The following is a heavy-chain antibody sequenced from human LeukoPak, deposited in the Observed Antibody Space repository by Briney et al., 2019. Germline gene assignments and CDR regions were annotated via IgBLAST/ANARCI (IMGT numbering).Heavy chain of an antibody. CDR2: ISSSSSYI. Sequence: TGGSLRLSCAASGFTFSSYSMNWVRQAPGKGLEWVSSISSSSSYIYYADSVKGRFTISRDNAKNSLYLQMNSLRAEDTAVYYCARRGARYWYFDLWGRGTLVTVSS. CDR1: GFTFSSYS. D-gene: IGHD3-10*01. CDR3: ARRGARYWYFDL. J-gene: IGHJ2*01. V-gene: IGHV3-21*01.